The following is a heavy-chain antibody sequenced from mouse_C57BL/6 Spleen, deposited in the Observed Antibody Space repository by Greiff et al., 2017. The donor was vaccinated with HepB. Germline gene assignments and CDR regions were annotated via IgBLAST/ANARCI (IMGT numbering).Heavy chain of an antibody. V-gene: IGHV1-55*01. CDR1: GYTFTSYW. J-gene: IGHJ2*01. CDR3: AKVTTVVARYFDY. D-gene: IGHD1-1*01. Sequence: QVQLKQSGAELVKPGASVKMSCKASGYTFTSYWITWVKQRPGQGLEWIGDIYPGSGSTNYNEKFKSKATLTVDTSSSTAYMQLSSLTSEDSAVYYCAKVTTVVARYFDYWGQGTTLTVSS. CDR2: IYPGSGST.